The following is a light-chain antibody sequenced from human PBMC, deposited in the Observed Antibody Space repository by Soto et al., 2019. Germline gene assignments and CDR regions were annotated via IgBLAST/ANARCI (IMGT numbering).Light chain of an antibody. CDR1: DSNIGSNR. J-gene: IGLJ2*01. CDR3: AACDDRLDGGV. CDR2: SNN. Sequence: QSVMTQPPSASGPPGQRVTISCSGSDSNIGSNRVNWYQQFPGTAPKLLIHSNNQRASGVPDRFSGSKSGASSSLAISGLQEEDEAYYYCAACDDRLDGGVFGGGTKLTVL. V-gene: IGLV1-44*01.